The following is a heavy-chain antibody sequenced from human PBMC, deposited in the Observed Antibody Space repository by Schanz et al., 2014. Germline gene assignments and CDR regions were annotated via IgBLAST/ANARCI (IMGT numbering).Heavy chain of an antibody. CDR2: FKSNVDGGTT. CDR1: GFTFSDHY. D-gene: IGHD3-22*01. J-gene: IGHJ4*02. Sequence: EVQLVESGGGMVQPGGSLRLSCAASGFTFSDHYMDWVRQAPGKGLEWVGRFKSNVDGGTTDYAAPVKGRFTISRDDSKNTLSLQMNSLKTEDTAVYYCTDGSARWGQGTLVTVSS. CDR3: TDGSAR. V-gene: IGHV3-15*01.